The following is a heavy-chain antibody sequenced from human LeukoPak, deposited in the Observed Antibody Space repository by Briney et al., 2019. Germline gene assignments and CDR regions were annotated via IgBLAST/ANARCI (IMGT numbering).Heavy chain of an antibody. J-gene: IGHJ4*02. CDR2: IYTSGST. V-gene: IGHV4-61*02. CDR3: ARGGRCSSTSCYTPFEG. Sequence: SETLSLTCTVSGGSISSGSYYWSWMRQPAGKGLEWIGRIYTSGSTNYNPSLKSRVTISVDTSKNQFSLKLSSVTAADTTVYYCARGGRCSSTSCYTPFEGWGQGTLVTASS. CDR1: GGSISSGSYY. D-gene: IGHD2-2*02.